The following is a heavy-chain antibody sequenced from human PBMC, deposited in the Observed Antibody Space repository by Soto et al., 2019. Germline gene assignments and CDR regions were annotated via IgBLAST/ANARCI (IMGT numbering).Heavy chain of an antibody. J-gene: IGHJ4*02. D-gene: IGHD3-22*01. V-gene: IGHV4-61*01. CDR3: ARASAGVVISPFSDFDY. CDR2: IYYSGST. CDR1: GGSVSSGSYY. Sequence: SETLSLTCTVSGGSVSSGSYYWSWIRQPPGKGLEWIGYIYYSGSTNYNPSLKSRVTISVDTSKNQFSLKLSSVTAADTAVYYCARASAGVVISPFSDFDYWGQGTLVTVSS.